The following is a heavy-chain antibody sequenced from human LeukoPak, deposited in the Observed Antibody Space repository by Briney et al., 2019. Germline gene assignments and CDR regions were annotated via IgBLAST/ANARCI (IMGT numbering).Heavy chain of an antibody. Sequence: PGGSLRLSCAASGFRLDDYGMSWVRQVPGKGLEWVAGIDWNGGRTGYADSVKGRFTISRDNAKKSLYLQMNSLRDEDTALYYCARESSGWYALDFWGQGSLVTVSS. J-gene: IGHJ4*02. V-gene: IGHV3-20*04. D-gene: IGHD6-19*01. CDR2: IDWNGGRT. CDR1: GFRLDDYG. CDR3: ARESSGWYALDF.